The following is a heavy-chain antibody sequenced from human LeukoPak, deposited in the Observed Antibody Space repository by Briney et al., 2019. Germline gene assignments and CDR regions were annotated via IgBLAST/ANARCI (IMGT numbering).Heavy chain of an antibody. CDR2: INPSSGGT. D-gene: IGHD6-6*01. CDR1: GYTFTGYY. J-gene: IGHJ2*01. CDR3: ARDLSYSSSPWYFDL. Sequence: ASVKVSCKASGYTFTGYYIHWVRQAPGQGLEWMGWINPSSGGTNYAQKFQGRVTMTRDTSISTAYMELSRLRSDDTAVYYCARDLSYSSSPWYFDLWGRGTLVTVSS. V-gene: IGHV1-2*02.